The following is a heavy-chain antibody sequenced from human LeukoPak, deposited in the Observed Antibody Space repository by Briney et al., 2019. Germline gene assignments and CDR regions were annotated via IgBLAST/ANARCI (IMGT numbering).Heavy chain of an antibody. V-gene: IGHV3-74*01. J-gene: IGHJ4*02. Sequence: GGSLRLSCAASGFTFSSYWMHWVRQAPGKGLVWVSRINSDGSSTSYADSVKGRFTISRDNAKNTLYLQMNSLRAEDTAVYYCAISRLWGPTDYWGQGTLVTVSS. CDR1: GFTFSSYW. D-gene: IGHD7-27*01. CDR3: AISRLWGPTDY. CDR2: INSDGSST.